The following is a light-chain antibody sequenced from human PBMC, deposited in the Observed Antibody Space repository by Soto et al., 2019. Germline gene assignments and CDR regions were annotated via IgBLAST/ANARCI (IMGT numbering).Light chain of an antibody. Sequence: QLVLTQSPSASASLGASVKLTCTLISGHNIYAIAWHQQQPEKGPRYLMRLNSDGSHSKGDGVPDRFSGSSSGAEHYLTISSLQSEDEADYYCQTWGAGVVFGGGTKVTVL. V-gene: IGLV4-69*01. CDR1: SGHNIYA. CDR3: QTWGAGVV. CDR2: LNSDGSH. J-gene: IGLJ2*01.